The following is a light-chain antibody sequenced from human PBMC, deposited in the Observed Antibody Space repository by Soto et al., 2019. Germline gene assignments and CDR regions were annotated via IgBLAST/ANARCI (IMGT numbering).Light chain of an antibody. Sequence: EIFLTQSPDTLSLSPVEIATLSCRASQSVTNYIAWYQQRPGQAPRLLIYDASNRATGVPARFSGSGSGTDFTLTISDLEPADFGLYYCQQRLNWPPGFGQGTTGDIK. CDR2: DAS. V-gene: IGKV3-11*01. CDR3: QQRLNWPPG. CDR1: QSVTNY. J-gene: IGKJ1*01.